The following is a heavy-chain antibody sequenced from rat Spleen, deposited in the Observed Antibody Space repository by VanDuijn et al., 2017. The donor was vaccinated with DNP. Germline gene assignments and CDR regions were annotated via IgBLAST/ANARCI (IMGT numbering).Heavy chain of an antibody. D-gene: IGHD1-2*01. CDR2: IAYDGTTS. CDR1: GFTFSDYN. J-gene: IGHJ3*01. Sequence: EVKLVESGGGLVQPGGSLKLSCAASGFTFSDYNMAWVRLAPQRGLEWVATIAYDGTTSSYRDSVTGRFTVSRDNAKNTLYLQMNSLRSEDTATYYCARSTITAISNWFAYWGQGTLVTVSS. V-gene: IGHV5-7*01. CDR3: ARSTITAISNWFAY.